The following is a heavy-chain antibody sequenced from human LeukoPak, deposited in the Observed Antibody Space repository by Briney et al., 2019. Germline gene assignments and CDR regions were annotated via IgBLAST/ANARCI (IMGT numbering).Heavy chain of an antibody. CDR3: AKNRVVFNWNYAYYFDY. J-gene: IGHJ4*02. D-gene: IGHD1-7*01. CDR1: GFTFSNYA. Sequence: GGSLRLSCAASGFTFSNYAMHWVRQAPGKGLEWVALISYDESDTYYADSVRGRFTISRDNSKNTLYLQMNSLRTEDTAVYYCAKNRVVFNWNYAYYFDYWGQGSLVTVSS. CDR2: ISYDESDT. V-gene: IGHV3-30*18.